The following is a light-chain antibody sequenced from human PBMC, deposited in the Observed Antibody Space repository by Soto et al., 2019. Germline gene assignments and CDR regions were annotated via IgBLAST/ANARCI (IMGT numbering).Light chain of an antibody. CDR1: QSISTW. J-gene: IGKJ5*01. Sequence: DIQITHSPSALAAPVSDRATSICRAGQSISTWLAWYQQKPGKAPKSLIYATSNLQSGVPSRFSGSGFGTEFTLTISSLQPEDFATYYCQQYNTYPISFGQGTRLEIK. CDR2: ATS. CDR3: QQYNTYPIS. V-gene: IGKV1D-16*01.